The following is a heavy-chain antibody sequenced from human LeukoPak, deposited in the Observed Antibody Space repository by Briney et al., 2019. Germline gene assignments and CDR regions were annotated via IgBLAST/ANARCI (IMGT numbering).Heavy chain of an antibody. V-gene: IGHV1-8*01. CDR3: ARGHYGGNRYFDI. CDR1: GYTFRSYE. D-gene: IGHD4-23*01. J-gene: IGHJ4*02. CDR2: IHPNSGKT. Sequence: EASVKVSCKASGYTFRSYEINWVRQAPGQGLEWVGWIHPNSGKTGYAQKFQGRVTMTRDTSTETAFMELSSLKFDDTAIFYCARGHYGGNRYFDIWGQGTLVTVPS.